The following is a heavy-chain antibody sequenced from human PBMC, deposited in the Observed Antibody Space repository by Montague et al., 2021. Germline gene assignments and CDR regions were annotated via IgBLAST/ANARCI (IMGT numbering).Heavy chain of an antibody. CDR1: GGSISSSNW. CDR3: ARDRWFGELSI. V-gene: IGHV4-4*02. J-gene: IGHJ4*02. Sequence: SETLSLTCAVSGGSISSSNWWSWVRQPPGKGLEWIGEIYHSGNTNYDPSLKSRVTISVDKSKNQFSLKLRSATAADTAVYYCARDRWFGELSIWGQGTLVPVSS. CDR2: IYHSGNT. D-gene: IGHD3-10*01.